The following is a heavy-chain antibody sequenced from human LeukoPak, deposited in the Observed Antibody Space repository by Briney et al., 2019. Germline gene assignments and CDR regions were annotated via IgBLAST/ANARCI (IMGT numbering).Heavy chain of an antibody. J-gene: IGHJ5*02. CDR1: GGSFSGYY. V-gene: IGHV4-34*01. Sequence: SETLSLTCAVYGGSFSGYYWSWIRQPPGKGLEWIGEINHSGSTNYNPPLKSRVTISVDTSKNQFSLKLSSVTAADTAVYYCARLATEAPWFDPWGQGTLVTVSS. D-gene: IGHD2-21*02. CDR3: ARLATEAPWFDP. CDR2: INHSGST.